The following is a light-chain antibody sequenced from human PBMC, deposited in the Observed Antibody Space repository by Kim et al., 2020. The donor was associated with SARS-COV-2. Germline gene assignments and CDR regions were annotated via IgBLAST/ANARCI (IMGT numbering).Light chain of an antibody. CDR2: DVS. CDR3: SSYTSSNSLV. J-gene: IGLJ2*01. CDR1: SSDVGGYNY. V-gene: IGLV2-14*03. Sequence: GQSVTISCTGTSSDVGGYNYVSWYQQHPGKAPKLMIYDVSNRPSGISNRFSGSKSGDTASLTISGLQAEDEDDYYCSSYTSSNSLVFGGGTQLTVL.